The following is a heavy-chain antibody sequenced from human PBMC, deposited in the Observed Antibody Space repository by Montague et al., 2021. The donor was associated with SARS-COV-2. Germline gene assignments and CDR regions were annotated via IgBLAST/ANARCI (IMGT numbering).Heavy chain of an antibody. CDR2: IYYSGST. D-gene: IGHD3-3*01. J-gene: IGHJ4*02. CDR3: ARVQRITIFGVVTYFDY. CDR1: GGSISSYY. V-gene: IGHV4-59*12. Sequence: SETLSLTCTVSGGSISSYYWSWIRQPPEKGLEWIGYIYYSGSTNYNPSLKSRVTISVDTSKNQFSLKLSSVTAADTAVYYCARVQRITIFGVVTYFDYWGQGTLVTVSS.